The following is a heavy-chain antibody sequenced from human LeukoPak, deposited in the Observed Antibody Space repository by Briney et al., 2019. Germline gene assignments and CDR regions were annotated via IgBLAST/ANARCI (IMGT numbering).Heavy chain of an antibody. CDR2: IYYSGST. CDR1: GGSISISSYY. CDR3: ARCYYDSSGYEDPYYFDY. V-gene: IGHV4-39*01. J-gene: IGHJ4*02. Sequence: SETLSLTCTVSGGSISISSYYWGWIRQSPGKGLEWIGSIYYSGSTYYNPSLKSRVTISVDTSKNQFSLKLSSVTAADTAVYYCARCYYDSSGYEDPYYFDYWGQGTLVTVSS. D-gene: IGHD3-22*01.